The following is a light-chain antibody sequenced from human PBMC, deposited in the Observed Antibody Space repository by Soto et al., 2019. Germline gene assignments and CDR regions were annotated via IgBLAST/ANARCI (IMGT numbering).Light chain of an antibody. CDR2: GAS. Sequence: EIVLTQSPATLSLSPGERATLSCRASQNVSSYLAWYQQKPGQAPRLLIYGASNRATGIPARFGGSGSGTDFTLTISSLAPEDFAVYYCQQRSNWPLLTFGGGTKVEIK. J-gene: IGKJ4*01. V-gene: IGKV3-11*01. CDR1: QNVSSY. CDR3: QQRSNWPLLT.